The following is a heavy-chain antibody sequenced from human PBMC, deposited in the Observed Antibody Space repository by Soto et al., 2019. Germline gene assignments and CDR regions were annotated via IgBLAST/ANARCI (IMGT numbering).Heavy chain of an antibody. CDR2: IYYSGST. CDR1: GGSISSSSYY. Sequence: SETLSLTCTVSGGSISSSSYYWGWIRQPPGKGLEWIGSIYYSGSTYYNPSLKSRVTISVDTSKNQFSLKLSSVTAADTAVYYCANGWLVAHWGQGTLVTVSS. V-gene: IGHV4-39*01. J-gene: IGHJ4*02. D-gene: IGHD6-19*01. CDR3: ANGWLVAH.